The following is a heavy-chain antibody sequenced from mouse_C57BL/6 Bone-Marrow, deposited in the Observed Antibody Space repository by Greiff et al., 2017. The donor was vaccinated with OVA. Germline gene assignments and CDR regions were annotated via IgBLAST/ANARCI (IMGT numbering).Heavy chain of an antibody. Sequence: EVTVEESGGGLVQPGESLKLSCESNEYEFPSPDMSWVRTTPEKRLEFVAAINSDGGSTYYPDTMERRFIISRDNTKKTLYLQMSSLRSEDTALYYCARQGLRGYFDVWGTGTTVTVSS. CDR2: INSDGGST. D-gene: IGHD3-3*01. CDR3: ARQGLRGYFDV. V-gene: IGHV5-2*03. CDR1: EYEFPSPD. J-gene: IGHJ1*03.